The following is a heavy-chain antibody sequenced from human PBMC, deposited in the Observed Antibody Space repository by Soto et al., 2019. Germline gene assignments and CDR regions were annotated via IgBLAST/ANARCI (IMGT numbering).Heavy chain of an antibody. Sequence: QVQLVESGGGVVQPGRSLRLSCAVSGFTLSSHAMHWVRQAPGKGLEWVALILSDGSNKYYADSVKGRFTTSRDNSKITMYLQMNSLSVEVTAVYYCARDDGGGCGCVFGYWGQGALVTVSS. D-gene: IGHD6-25*01. CDR2: ILSDGSNK. V-gene: IGHV3-30-3*01. J-gene: IGHJ4*02. CDR3: ARDDGGGCGCVFGY. CDR1: GFTLSSHA.